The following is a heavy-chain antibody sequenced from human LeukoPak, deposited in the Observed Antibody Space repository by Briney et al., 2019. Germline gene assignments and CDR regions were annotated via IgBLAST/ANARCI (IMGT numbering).Heavy chain of an antibody. Sequence: PGGSLRLSCAASGFTFSSYNMDWVRQAPGKGLEWVSSISSSSSYIYYADSVKGRFTISRDNAKNSLFLQMNSLRAEDTAVYYCARDSRDDIVDYWGQGTLVTVSS. D-gene: IGHD5-24*01. CDR2: ISSSSSYI. V-gene: IGHV3-21*01. CDR3: ARDSRDDIVDY. J-gene: IGHJ4*02. CDR1: GFTFSSYN.